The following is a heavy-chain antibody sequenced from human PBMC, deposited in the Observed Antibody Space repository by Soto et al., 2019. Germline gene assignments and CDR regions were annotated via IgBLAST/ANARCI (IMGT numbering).Heavy chain of an antibody. V-gene: IGHV3-21*01. CDR2: ISSSSSYI. J-gene: IGHJ6*02. CDR1: GFTFSSYS. Sequence: GGSLRLSCAASGFTFSSYSMNWVRQAPGKGLEWVSSISSSSSYIYYADSVKGRFTISRDNAKNSLYLQMNSLRAEDTAVYYCARDSSYYYGMDVWGQGTTVTVSS. CDR3: ARDSSYYYGMDV.